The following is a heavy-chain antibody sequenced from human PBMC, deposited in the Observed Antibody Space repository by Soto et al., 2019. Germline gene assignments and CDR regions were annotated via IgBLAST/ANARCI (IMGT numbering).Heavy chain of an antibody. D-gene: IGHD6-13*01. CDR1: WYSFTRYW. Sequence: GGSLKISCKGSWYSFTRYWIGWVGQMPGKSPEWEGIIYPGDSDTRYSPSFQGQVTISADKSISTAYLQWSSLKASDTAMYYCARWAAASRGVYYYYGMDVWGQGTTVTVSS. CDR3: ARWAAASRGVYYYYGMDV. V-gene: IGHV5-51*01. CDR2: IYPGDSDT. J-gene: IGHJ6*02.